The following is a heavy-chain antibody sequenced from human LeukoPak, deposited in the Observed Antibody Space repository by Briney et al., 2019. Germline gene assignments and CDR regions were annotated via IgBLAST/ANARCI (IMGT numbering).Heavy chain of an antibody. Sequence: GGPLRLSCGAPGFSFSSYWMHWVRKAPGKGLMWVSRVNNDGSSTTSADPVEGRFTISRDNARNTLYLQMNSLRAEDTAVYYCARSSYPYYSNYWGQGTLVTVSS. D-gene: IGHD6-19*01. CDR3: ARSSYPYYSNY. J-gene: IGHJ4*02. CDR2: VNNDGSST. V-gene: IGHV3-74*01. CDR1: GFSFSSYW.